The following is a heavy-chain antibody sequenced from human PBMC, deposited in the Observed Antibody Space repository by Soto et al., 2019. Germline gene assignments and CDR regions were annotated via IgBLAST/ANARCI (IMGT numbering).Heavy chain of an antibody. J-gene: IGHJ5*02. CDR3: ARERPDGSRLDP. D-gene: IGHD6-13*01. V-gene: IGHV4-61*01. CDR1: GGSVSSGNYY. CDR2: IYYTGST. Sequence: SETLSLTCTVSGGSVSSGNYYWSWIRQPPGKGLEWIGFIYYTGSTSYNPSLKSRVTISMDTSKNQFSLKLSSVTAADTAVYYCARERPDGSRLDPWGQGTLVTVSS.